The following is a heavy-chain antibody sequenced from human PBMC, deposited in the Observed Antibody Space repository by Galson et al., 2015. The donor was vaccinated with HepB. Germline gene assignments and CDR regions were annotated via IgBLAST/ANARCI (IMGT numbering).Heavy chain of an antibody. D-gene: IGHD6-13*01. CDR3: ARGGGAAAGNFDY. J-gene: IGHJ4*02. Sequence: SLRLSCAASGFAFSDFAMHWVRQAPGKGLEWLAVISYDGNNKYYADSVKGRFTISRDSSRKTVYLQMSTLRAEDRAVYYCARGGGAAAGNFDYWGQGALVTVSS. V-gene: IGHV3-30-3*01. CDR2: ISYDGNNK. CDR1: GFAFSDFA.